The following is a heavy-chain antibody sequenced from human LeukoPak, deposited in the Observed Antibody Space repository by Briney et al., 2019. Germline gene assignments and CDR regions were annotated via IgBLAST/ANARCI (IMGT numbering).Heavy chain of an antibody. J-gene: IGHJ3*02. CDR1: GFTFSSYA. CDR3: AKDRPSTPGYSSGAFDI. Sequence: GGSLRLSCGASGFTFSSYAMSWVRQAPGKGLEWVSGISGSDGYTYYADSVKGRFTISRDNSKNTLYLQMNSLRAEDTAVYYCAKDRPSTPGYSSGAFDIWGQGTMVTVSS. CDR2: ISGSDGYT. D-gene: IGHD6-25*01. V-gene: IGHV3-23*01.